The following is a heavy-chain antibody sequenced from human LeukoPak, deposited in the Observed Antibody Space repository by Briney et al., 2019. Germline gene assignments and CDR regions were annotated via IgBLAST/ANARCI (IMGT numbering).Heavy chain of an antibody. CDR3: AIQDRITGTPNRKRFDY. J-gene: IGHJ4*02. V-gene: IGHV4-34*01. Sequence: SETLSLTCAVYGGSFGGYYWSWIRQPPGKGLEWIGEINHSGSTNYNPSLKSRVTISVDTSKNQFSLKLSSVTAADTAVYYCAIQDRITGTPNRKRFDYWGQGTLVTVSS. CDR1: GGSFGGYY. CDR2: INHSGST. D-gene: IGHD1-20*01.